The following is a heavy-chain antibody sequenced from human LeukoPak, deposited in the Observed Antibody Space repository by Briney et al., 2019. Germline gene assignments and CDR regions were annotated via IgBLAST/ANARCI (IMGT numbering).Heavy chain of an antibody. CDR2: INPNSGGT. V-gene: IGHV1-2*02. CDR1: GFTFTAYY. D-gene: IGHD6-19*01. Sequence: AASVKVSCKASGFTFTAYYMHWMRQAPGQGLEWMGWINPNSGGTNYAQKFQGRVTMTRDTSISTAYMELSRLRSDDTAVYYCARGSVAVAGPNDYWGQGTLVTVSS. CDR3: ARGSVAVAGPNDY. J-gene: IGHJ4*02.